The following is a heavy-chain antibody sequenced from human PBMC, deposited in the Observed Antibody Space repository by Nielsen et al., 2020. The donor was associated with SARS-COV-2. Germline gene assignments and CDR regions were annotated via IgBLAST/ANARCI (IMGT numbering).Heavy chain of an antibody. D-gene: IGHD3-3*01. CDR1: GYTFTSYG. V-gene: IGHV1-18*01. CDR2: ISAYNGNT. J-gene: IGHJ6*02. CDR3: ARELSEWSVDGMDV. Sequence: ASVKVSCKASGYTFTSYGISWVRQAPGQGLEWMGWISAYNGNTNYAQKLQGRVTMTTDTSTSTAYMELRSLRSDDTAVFYCARELSEWSVDGMDVWGQGTTVTVSS.